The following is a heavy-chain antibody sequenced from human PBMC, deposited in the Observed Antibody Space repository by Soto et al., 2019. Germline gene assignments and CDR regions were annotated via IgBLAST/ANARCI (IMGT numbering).Heavy chain of an antibody. D-gene: IGHD6-13*01. J-gene: IGHJ6*02. CDR1: GGSVISGSYY. Sequence: PSETLSLTCTVSGGSVISGSYYWSWMRQPPGKGLEWIGYIYYSGSTNYNPSLKSRVTISVDTSKNQFSLKLSSVTAADTAVYYCARDSYFCVQQQPVQVCYGMDVWGQGTTVTVSS. CDR3: ARDSYFCVQQQPVQVCYGMDV. CDR2: IYYSGST. V-gene: IGHV4-61*01.